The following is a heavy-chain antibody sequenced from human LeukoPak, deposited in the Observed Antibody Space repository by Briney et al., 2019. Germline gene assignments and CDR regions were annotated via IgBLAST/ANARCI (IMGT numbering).Heavy chain of an antibody. CDR1: GFTFSSYG. CDR2: IRYDGSNK. D-gene: IGHD2-15*01. V-gene: IGHV3-30*02. CDR3: AKRYCKSATCRSDMDA. Sequence: GGSLRLSCAASGFTFSSYGMHWVRQAPGKGLEWVAFIRYDGSNKYYADSVKGRFTISRDNSKNTLYLQMNSLRAEDTAVYYCAKRYCKSATCRSDMDAWGQGTTVTVS. J-gene: IGHJ6*02.